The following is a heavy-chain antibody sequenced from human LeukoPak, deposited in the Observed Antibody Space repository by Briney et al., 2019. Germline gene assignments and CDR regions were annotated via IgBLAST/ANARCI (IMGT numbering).Heavy chain of an antibody. V-gene: IGHV3-33*06. D-gene: IGHD6-19*01. CDR3: AKDPHQRIAVAGYFDY. CDR1: GFTFSSYS. CDR2: IWYDGSNK. J-gene: IGHJ4*02. Sequence: GGSLRLSCAASGFTFSSYSMNWVRQAPGKGLEWVAVIWYDGSNKNYADSVKGRFTISRDNSKNTLYLQMNSLRVEDTAVYYCAKDPHQRIAVAGYFDYWGQGTLVTVSS.